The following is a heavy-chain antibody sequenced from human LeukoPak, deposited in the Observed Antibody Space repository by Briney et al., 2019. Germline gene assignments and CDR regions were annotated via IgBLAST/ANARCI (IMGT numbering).Heavy chain of an antibody. CDR1: GYTFTSYG. D-gene: IGHD3-10*01. CDR3: ARVPWFGELLGYDAFDI. J-gene: IGHJ3*02. Sequence: ASVKASCKASGYTFTSYGISWVRQAPGQGLEWMGWISAYNGNTNYAQKLQGRVTMTTDTSTSTAYMELRSLRSDDTAVYYCARVPWFGELLGYDAFDIWGQGTMVTVSS. V-gene: IGHV1-18*01. CDR2: ISAYNGNT.